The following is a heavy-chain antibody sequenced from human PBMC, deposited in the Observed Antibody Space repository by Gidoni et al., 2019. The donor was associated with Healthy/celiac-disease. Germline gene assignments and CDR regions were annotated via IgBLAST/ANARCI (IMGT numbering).Heavy chain of an antibody. J-gene: IGHJ4*02. D-gene: IGHD3-16*01. V-gene: IGHV3-7*01. CDR3: ARAMITFGGVTPMGY. CDR2: IKQDGSEK. Sequence: EVQLVESGGGLVQPGGSLRLSWAASGFTFSSYWMSWVRQAPGKGLGWVANIKQDGSEKYYVDSVKGRFTISRDNAKNSLYLQMNSLRAEDTAVYYCARAMITFGGVTPMGYWGQGTLVTVSS. CDR1: GFTFSSYW.